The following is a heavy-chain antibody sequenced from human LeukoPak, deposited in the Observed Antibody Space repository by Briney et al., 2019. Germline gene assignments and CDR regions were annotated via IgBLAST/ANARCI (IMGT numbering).Heavy chain of an antibody. D-gene: IGHD4-17*01. J-gene: IGHJ5*02. Sequence: SETLSLTCTVSGGSISSGGYYWSWIRQHPGKGLEWIGYIYYSGSTYYNPSLKSRVTISVDTSKNQFSLKLSSVTAADTAVYYCARTSDDYENWLDPWGQGTLVTVSS. CDR3: ARTSDDYENWLDP. V-gene: IGHV4-31*03. CDR1: GGSISSGGYY. CDR2: IYYSGST.